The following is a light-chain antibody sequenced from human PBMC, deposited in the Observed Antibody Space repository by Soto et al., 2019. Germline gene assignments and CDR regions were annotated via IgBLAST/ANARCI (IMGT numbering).Light chain of an antibody. V-gene: IGKV1-39*01. CDR1: QSISSY. Sequence: DIQMTQSPSSLSASVGDRVTITCRASQSISSYLNWYQQKPGKAPKLLIYAASSLQSGVPSRFSGSGSGTDFTLTISSLQSEDFAVYYCQQYGDWPLTFGGGTKVEIK. J-gene: IGKJ4*01. CDR2: AAS. CDR3: QQYGDWPLT.